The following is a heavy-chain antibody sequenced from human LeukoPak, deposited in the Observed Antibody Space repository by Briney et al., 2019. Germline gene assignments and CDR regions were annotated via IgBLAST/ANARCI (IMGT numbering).Heavy chain of an antibody. D-gene: IGHD2-15*01. CDR3: AKSPEGLGYCSGGRCFILDY. Sequence: GGSLRLSCAASGFTFSSCAMSWVRQAPGKGLEWVSAISGSGGSTYYADSVKGRFTISRDNSKNTLYLQMNSLRADDTAVYYRAKSPEGLGYCSGGRCFILDYWGQGTLVPVSS. CDR1: GFTFSSCA. CDR2: ISGSGGST. V-gene: IGHV3-23*01. J-gene: IGHJ4*02.